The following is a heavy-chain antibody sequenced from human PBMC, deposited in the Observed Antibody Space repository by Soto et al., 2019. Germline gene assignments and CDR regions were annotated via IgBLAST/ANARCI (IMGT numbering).Heavy chain of an antibody. J-gene: IGHJ4*02. CDR1: GGSINSGGYY. D-gene: IGHD3-10*01. V-gene: IGHV4-31*03. CDR3: ARGIRWFGVTYLDY. Sequence: QVQLQEPGPGLVKPSETLSLTCTVSGGSINSGGYYWSWIRQHPGKGLDYIGYISYSGSTYYNPSLRGRTTIALDTSKNQFSLKLTSVTAADTAVYYCARGIRWFGVTYLDYWAQGTLVTVSS. CDR2: ISYSGST.